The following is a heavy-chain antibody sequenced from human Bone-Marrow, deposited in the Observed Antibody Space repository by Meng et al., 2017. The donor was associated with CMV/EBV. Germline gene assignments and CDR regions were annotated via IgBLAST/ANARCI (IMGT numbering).Heavy chain of an antibody. CDR3: ARAFSYSFDY. J-gene: IGHJ4*02. CDR2: ISGSGGST. D-gene: IGHD4-11*01. Sequence: ESLKISCAASGFTFSTYAMSWVRQAPGKGLEWVSAISGSGGSTYYADSVKGRFAFSRDNSKNTLYLQMNSLRAEDTAVYYCARAFSYSFDYWGQGTLVTVSS. CDR1: GFTFSTYA. V-gene: IGHV3-23*01.